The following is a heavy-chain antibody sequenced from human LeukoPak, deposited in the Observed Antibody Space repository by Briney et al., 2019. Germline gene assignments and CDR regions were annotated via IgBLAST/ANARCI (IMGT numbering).Heavy chain of an antibody. CDR3: ARHGLIAARHAFDI. CDR1: GGSLSGYY. Sequence: SETLSLTCAVYGGSLSGYYWSWIRQPPGKGLEWIGEINHSGSTNYNASLKSRVTILVDTSKNQFSLKLSSVTAADTAVYYCARHGLIAARHAFDIWGQGTMVTVPS. J-gene: IGHJ3*02. V-gene: IGHV4-34*01. D-gene: IGHD6-13*01. CDR2: INHSGST.